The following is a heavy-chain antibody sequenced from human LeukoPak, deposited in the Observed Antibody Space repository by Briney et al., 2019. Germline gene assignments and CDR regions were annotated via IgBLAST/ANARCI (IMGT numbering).Heavy chain of an antibody. Sequence: ASVKVSCKASGYTFSDYYMHWVRQAPGQGLEWMGWMNPKNGGTNYAQKFQGRVIMTRDTSINTAYMELSRLTPDDTAVYYCARCSVVVPAAINWFDPWGQGTLVTVSS. CDR1: GYTFSDYY. CDR2: MNPKNGGT. V-gene: IGHV1-2*02. J-gene: IGHJ5*02. CDR3: ARCSVVVPAAINWFDP. D-gene: IGHD2-2*01.